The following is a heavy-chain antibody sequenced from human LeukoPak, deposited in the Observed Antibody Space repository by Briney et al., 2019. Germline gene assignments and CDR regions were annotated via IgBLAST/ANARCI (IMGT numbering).Heavy chain of an antibody. Sequence: GGSLRLSCAASGFTFSSYGMHWVRQAPGKGLEWVAFIRYDGSNKYYADSVKGRFTISRDNSKNTLYLQMNSLRAEDTAVYYCANPALAAPSNPTFDYWGQGTLVTVSS. D-gene: IGHD2-15*01. V-gene: IGHV3-30*02. CDR1: GFTFSSYG. CDR3: ANPALAAPSNPTFDY. CDR2: IRYDGSNK. J-gene: IGHJ4*02.